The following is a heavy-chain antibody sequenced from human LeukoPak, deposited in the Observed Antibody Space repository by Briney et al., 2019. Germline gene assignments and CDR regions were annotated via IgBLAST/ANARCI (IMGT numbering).Heavy chain of an antibody. CDR2: ISGSGGST. J-gene: IGHJ4*02. Sequence: GGSLRPSCAASGFTFSSYAMSWVRQAPGKGLEWVSAISGSGGSTYYADSVKGRFTISRDNSKNTLYLQMNSLRAEDTAVYYCAKDDDFWSGYYFDYWGQGTLVTVSS. D-gene: IGHD3-3*01. V-gene: IGHV3-23*01. CDR3: AKDDDFWSGYYFDY. CDR1: GFTFSSYA.